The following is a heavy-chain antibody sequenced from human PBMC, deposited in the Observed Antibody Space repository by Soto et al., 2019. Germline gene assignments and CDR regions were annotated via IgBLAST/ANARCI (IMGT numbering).Heavy chain of an antibody. D-gene: IGHD5-12*01. V-gene: IGHV1-18*01. CDR2: ISAYNGNT. CDR1: GYTFTSYG. CDR3: ARTRATEPFYYYYGMDV. Sequence: ASVKVSCKASGYTFTSYGISWVRQAPGQGLEWMGWISAYNGNTNYAQKLQGRVTMTTDTSTSTAYMELRSLRSDDTAVYYCARTRATEPFYYYYGMDVWGQGTTVTVSS. J-gene: IGHJ6*02.